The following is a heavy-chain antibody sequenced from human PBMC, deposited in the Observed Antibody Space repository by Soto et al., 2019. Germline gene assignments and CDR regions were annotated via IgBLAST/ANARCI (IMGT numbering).Heavy chain of an antibody. D-gene: IGHD3-22*01. J-gene: IGHJ3*02. CDR3: ARYYYDSSGYYFTDAFDI. CDR2: IYHSGST. V-gene: IGHV4-30-2*01. Sequence: TSETLSLTCAVSGGSISIGGYSWSWIRQPPGKGLEWIGYIYHSGSTYYNPSLKSRVTISVDRSKNQFSLKLSSVTAADTAVYYCARYYYDSSGYYFTDAFDIWGQGTMVTVSS. CDR1: GGSISIGGYS.